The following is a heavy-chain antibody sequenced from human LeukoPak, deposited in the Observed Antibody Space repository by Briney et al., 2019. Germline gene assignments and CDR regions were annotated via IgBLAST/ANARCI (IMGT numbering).Heavy chain of an antibody. J-gene: IGHJ4*02. V-gene: IGHV1-2*07. CDR2: INPNSGGT. D-gene: IGHD2-15*01. CDR1: GYTFIGYY. Sequence: ASVKVSCKASGYTFIGYYLHWVRQAPGQGLEWMGWINPNSGGTSYAHKFQGRGTMTGDTSISSAYMELSSLTSDDTAVYYCARACSGNTCLARPFDYWGQGTLVTVSS. CDR3: ARACSGNTCLARPFDY.